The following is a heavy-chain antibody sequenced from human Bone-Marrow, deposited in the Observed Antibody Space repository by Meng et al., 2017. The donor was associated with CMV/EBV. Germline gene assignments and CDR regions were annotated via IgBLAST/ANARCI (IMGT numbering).Heavy chain of an antibody. J-gene: IGHJ4*02. CDR3: AREVAAAGDY. D-gene: IGHD6-13*01. V-gene: IGHV3-21*01. CDR2: ISSSSSCI. Sequence: GESLKISCAASGFTFSSYSMNWVRQAPGKGLEWVSSISSSSSCIYYADSVKGRFTISRDNAKNSLYLQMNSLRAEDTAVYYCAREVAAAGDYWGQGTLVTVSS. CDR1: GFTFSSYS.